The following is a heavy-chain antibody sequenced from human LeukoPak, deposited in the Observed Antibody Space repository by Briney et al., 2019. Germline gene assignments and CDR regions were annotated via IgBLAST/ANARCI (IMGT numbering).Heavy chain of an antibody. CDR1: GFTFSSYS. J-gene: IGHJ3*01. V-gene: IGHV3-23*01. CDR2: ISGSGGST. CDR3: AKMRGYYDSTWA. Sequence: PGGSLRLSCAASGFTFSSYSMNWVRQAPGKGLEWVSAISGSGGSTYYADSVKGRFTISRDNSKNTLYLQMNSLRAEDTAVYYCAKMRGYYDSTWAWGQGTMVTVSS. D-gene: IGHD3-22*01.